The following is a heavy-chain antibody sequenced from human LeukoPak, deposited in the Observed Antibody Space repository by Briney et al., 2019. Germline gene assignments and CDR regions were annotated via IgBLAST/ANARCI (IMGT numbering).Heavy chain of an antibody. CDR1: GGSFSDYY. V-gene: IGHV4-34*01. CDR2: INHGGGT. J-gene: IGHJ4*02. D-gene: IGHD4-17*01. Sequence: SETLSLTCAVYGGSFSDYYWNWIRQPPGKGLEWIGEINHGGGTNYNPSLKGRATISVDTSKKQFSLNLSSVTAADTAVYYCARGEDGTGDYRPTYFDSWGQGTLVTVSS. CDR3: ARGEDGTGDYRPTYFDS.